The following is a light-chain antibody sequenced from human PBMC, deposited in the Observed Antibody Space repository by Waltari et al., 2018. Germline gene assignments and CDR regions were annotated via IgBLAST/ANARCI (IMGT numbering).Light chain of an antibody. CDR3: QQRSNWPLT. J-gene: IGKJ4*01. V-gene: IGKV3-11*01. CDR2: DTS. Sequence: EIVLTQSPATLSLSPGERATLSCRASHSVSNSLAWYQQKPGQGPRLLIYDTSNRATGIPARFSGSGSGTEFTLTIGSLEPEDFAVYYCQQRSNWPLTFGGGTKVEIK. CDR1: HSVSNS.